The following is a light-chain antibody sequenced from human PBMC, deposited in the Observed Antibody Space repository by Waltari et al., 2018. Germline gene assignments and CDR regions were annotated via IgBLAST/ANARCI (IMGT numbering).Light chain of an antibody. CDR3: QHYVRLPAT. Sequence: EIVLTQSPGTLSLSPGERATLSCRASQSVSRTLSWYQHTPVHDPKLLIDGASIRATGIPDRFTGSGSGTDFSLTISSLEPADFAIYFCQHYVRLPATFGQGTKVEIK. J-gene: IGKJ1*01. CDR2: GAS. V-gene: IGKV3-20*01. CDR1: QSVSRT.